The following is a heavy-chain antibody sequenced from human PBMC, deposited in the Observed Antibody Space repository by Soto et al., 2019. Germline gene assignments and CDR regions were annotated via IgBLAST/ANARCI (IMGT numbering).Heavy chain of an antibody. Sequence: GGSLRLSCAASGFTFSRYGMSWVRQAPGKGLEWVSAITGSGDSTYYADSVKGRFTISRDSSNNTVYLQMNSLRADDTAVYYCVKLRLELLYLDSWGRGARVTVS. CDR2: ITGSGDST. D-gene: IGHD1-7*01. J-gene: IGHJ4*02. V-gene: IGHV3-23*01. CDR3: VKLRLELLYLDS. CDR1: GFTFSRYG.